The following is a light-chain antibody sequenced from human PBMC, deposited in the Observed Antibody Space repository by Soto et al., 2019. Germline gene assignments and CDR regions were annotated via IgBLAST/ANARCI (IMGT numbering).Light chain of an antibody. J-gene: IGKJ1*01. CDR2: AAS. V-gene: IGKV1-39*01. CDR1: QSISSY. Sequence: DLQMTQSPSSLSASVGDRVTITCRASQSISSYLNWYQQKPGKAPKLLIYAASSLQSGVPSRFSGSGSGTDFTLTIRSLQPEDFATYYCQQSYSNPVTFGQGTKVEIK. CDR3: QQSYSNPVT.